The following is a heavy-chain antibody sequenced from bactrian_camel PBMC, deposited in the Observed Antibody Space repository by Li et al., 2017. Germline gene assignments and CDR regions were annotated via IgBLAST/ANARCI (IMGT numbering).Heavy chain of an antibody. CDR2: ITPGRGRR. V-gene: IGHV3S54*01. J-gene: IGHJ4*01. D-gene: IGHD6*01. CDR3: AEGRGSRGEHCYSLNY. CDR1: GSIYDTMC. Sequence: HVQLVESGGGSVQAGGSLRLSCASSGSIYDTMCMGWVRQAPGKDREGVAAITPGRGRRYYGDSVKGRFTISRDSAKNTVYLQMINLQPEDTATYYCAEGRGSRGEHCYSLNYWGQGTQVTVS.